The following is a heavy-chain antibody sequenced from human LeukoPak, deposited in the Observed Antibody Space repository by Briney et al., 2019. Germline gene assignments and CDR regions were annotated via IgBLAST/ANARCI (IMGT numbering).Heavy chain of an antibody. V-gene: IGHV1-69*04. CDR3: ARDGQWELPVPYYFDY. J-gene: IGHJ4*02. Sequence: SVKVSCKASGGTFSSYSISWVRQAPGQGLEWMGRIIPILGIANYAQKFQGRVTITADKSTSTAYLELSSLRSEDTAVYYCARDGQWELPVPYYFDYWGQGTLVTVSS. CDR1: GGTFSSYS. D-gene: IGHD1-26*01. CDR2: IIPILGIA.